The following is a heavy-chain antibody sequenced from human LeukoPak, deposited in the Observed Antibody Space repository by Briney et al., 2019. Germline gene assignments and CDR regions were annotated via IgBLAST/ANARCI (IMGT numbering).Heavy chain of an antibody. V-gene: IGHV3-30*04. J-gene: IGHJ3*02. CDR3: ARRIAAAGTNAFDI. D-gene: IGHD6-13*01. CDR1: GFTFSSYA. CDR2: ISYDGSNK. Sequence: AGGSLRLSCAASGFTFSSYAMHWVRQAPGKGLEWVAVISYDGSNKYYADSVKGRFTISRDNSKNTLYLQMNSLRAEDTAVYYCARRIAAAGTNAFDIWGQGTMVTVSS.